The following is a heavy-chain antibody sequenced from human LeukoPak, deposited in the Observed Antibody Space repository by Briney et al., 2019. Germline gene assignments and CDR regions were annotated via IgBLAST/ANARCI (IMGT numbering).Heavy chain of an antibody. CDR2: INPNSGGT. CDR1: GYTFTGYY. Sequence: ASVKVSCKASGYTFTGYYMHWVRQAPGQGLEWMGWINPNSGGTNYAQKFQGRVTMTRDTSISTAYMELSRLRSDDTAVYYCARFLVSGNTTTVNDAFDVWGQGTMVTVSS. CDR3: ARFLVSGNTTTVNDAFDV. J-gene: IGHJ3*01. V-gene: IGHV1-2*02. D-gene: IGHD4-11*01.